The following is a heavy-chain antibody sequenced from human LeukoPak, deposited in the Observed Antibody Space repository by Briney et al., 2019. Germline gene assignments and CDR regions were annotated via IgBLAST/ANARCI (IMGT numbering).Heavy chain of an antibody. D-gene: IGHD7-27*01. Sequence: GGSLRLSCAASGFTFSNYAMHWVPRAPGKGLECVAVVSYDGSNKYYADSVKGRFTISRDNSKNTLYLQMNSLRAEDAAIYYCATIGDRRTGELYRIDYWGQGTLVTVSS. V-gene: IGHV3-30-3*01. J-gene: IGHJ4*02. CDR2: VSYDGSNK. CDR3: ATIGDRRTGELYRIDY. CDR1: GFTFSNYA.